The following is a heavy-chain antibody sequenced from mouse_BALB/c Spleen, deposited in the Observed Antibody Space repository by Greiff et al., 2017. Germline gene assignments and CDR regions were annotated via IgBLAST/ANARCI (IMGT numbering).Heavy chain of an antibody. D-gene: IGHD2-3*01. CDR3: ARNDGYYGWFAY. CDR1: GFTFSSFG. J-gene: IGHJ3*01. V-gene: IGHV5-17*02. CDR2: ISSGSSTI. Sequence: DVHLVESGGGLVQPGGSRKLSCAASGFTFSSFGMHWVRQAPEKGLEWVAYISSGSSTIYYADTVKGRFTISRDNPKNTLFLQMTSLRSEDTAMYYCARNDGYYGWFAYWGQGTLVTVSA.